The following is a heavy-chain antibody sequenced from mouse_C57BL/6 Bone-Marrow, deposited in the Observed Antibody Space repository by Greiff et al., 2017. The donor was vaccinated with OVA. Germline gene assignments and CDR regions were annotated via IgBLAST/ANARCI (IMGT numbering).Heavy chain of an antibody. J-gene: IGHJ3*01. Sequence: QVQLKQPGAELVMPGASVKLSCKASGYTFTSYWMHWVKQRPGQGLEWIGEIDPSDSYTNYNQKFKGKSTLTVDKSSSTAYMQLSSLTSEDSAVYYCAREIRLRAWFAYWGQGTLVTVSA. CDR1: GYTFTSYW. D-gene: IGHD3-2*02. V-gene: IGHV1-69*01. CDR2: IDPSDSYT. CDR3: AREIRLRAWFAY.